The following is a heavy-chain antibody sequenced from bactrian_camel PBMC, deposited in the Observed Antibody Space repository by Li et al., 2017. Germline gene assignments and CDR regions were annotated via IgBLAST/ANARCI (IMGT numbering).Heavy chain of an antibody. Sequence: QLVESGGGSVQVGGSLRLSCVASGDTISRYCMGWFRQIPDKEREGVAGIESDGSTSYADSVKGRFTVSQDSAKNVLFLQMNSLKPEDTAMYSCVARWGECPDSGGSWYSYGWWGQGTQVTVS. CDR1: GDTISRYC. D-gene: IGHD6*01. J-gene: IGHJ6*01. CDR3: VARWGECPDSGGSWYSYGW. CDR2: IESDGST. V-gene: IGHV3S9*01.